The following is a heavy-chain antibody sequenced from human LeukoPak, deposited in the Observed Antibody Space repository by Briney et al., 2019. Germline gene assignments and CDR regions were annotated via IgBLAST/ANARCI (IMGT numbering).Heavy chain of an antibody. CDR1: GFTFDDYA. D-gene: IGHD3-3*02. V-gene: IGHV3-9*01. CDR3: AKLAGHFDY. J-gene: IGHJ4*02. CDR2: ISWNSGSI. Sequence: PGGSLRLSCAASGFTFDDYAMRWVRQAPGKGLEWVSGISWNSGSIGYADSVEGRFTISRDNAKNSLYLEMNSLRAEDTALYYCAKLAGHFDYWGQGTLVTVSS.